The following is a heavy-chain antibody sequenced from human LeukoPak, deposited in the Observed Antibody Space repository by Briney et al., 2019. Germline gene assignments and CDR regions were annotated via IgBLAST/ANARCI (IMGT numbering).Heavy chain of an antibody. CDR3: AREGYYDTSASGAFDI. CDR2: IYYSGNT. D-gene: IGHD3-22*01. V-gene: IGHV4-39*07. CDR1: GGSISSSRYY. J-gene: IGHJ3*02. Sequence: SETLSLTCTVSGGSISSSRYYWGWIRQPPGKGLEWIGSIYYSGNTYYNPSLKSRVTISVDTSKNQFSLKLRSVTAADTAVYYCAREGYYDTSASGAFDIWSQGTMVTVSS.